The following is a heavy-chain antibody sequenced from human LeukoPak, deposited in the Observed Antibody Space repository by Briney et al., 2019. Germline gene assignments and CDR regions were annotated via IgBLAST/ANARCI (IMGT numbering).Heavy chain of an antibody. J-gene: IGHJ4*02. CDR2: VDHSGRT. V-gene: IGHV4-34*01. CDR3: AATNYFYGSGSFHKRDS. Sequence: PSEALSLTCGVYGDSFDNYYWNWIRQFPEKRLEWIGEVDHSGRTTYSPSLQGRVTISVDTWKSQFSLKLNSVTAADTAVYFCAATNYFYGSGSFHKRDSWGQGTLVTVSS. D-gene: IGHD3-10*01. CDR1: GDSFDNYY.